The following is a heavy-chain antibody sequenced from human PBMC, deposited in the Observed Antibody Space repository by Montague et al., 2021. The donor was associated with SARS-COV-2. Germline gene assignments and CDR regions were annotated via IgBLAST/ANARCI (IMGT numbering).Heavy chain of an antibody. J-gene: IGHJ4*02. CDR1: GGSISSGSY. V-gene: IGHV4-38-2*02. D-gene: IGHD4/OR15-4a*01. Sequence: SETPSLTCTVSGGSISSGSYWGWIRQPPGKGLEWIGTSDHSGITYYSPSLKSRVTISLDTSKNQFSLNLDSVTASDTAMYYCARVISAVAGANFYFDYWGQGTLVTVSS. CDR2: SDHSGIT. CDR3: ARVISAVAGANFYFDY.